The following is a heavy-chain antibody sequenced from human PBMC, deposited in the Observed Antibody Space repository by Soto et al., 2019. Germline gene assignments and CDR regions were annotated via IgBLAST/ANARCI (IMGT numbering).Heavy chain of an antibody. CDR1: GFTFSGSA. Sequence: GGSLRLSCAASGFTFSGSAMHWVRQASGKGLEWVGRIRSKANSYATAYAASVKGRFTISRDDSKNTAYLQMNSLKTEDTAVYYCTIHPVEMATLRFDYWGQGTLVTVSS. V-gene: IGHV3-73*01. CDR3: TIHPVEMATLRFDY. CDR2: IRSKANSYAT. J-gene: IGHJ4*02. D-gene: IGHD5-12*01.